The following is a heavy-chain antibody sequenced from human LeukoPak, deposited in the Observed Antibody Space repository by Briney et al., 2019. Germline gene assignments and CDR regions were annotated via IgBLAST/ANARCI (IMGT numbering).Heavy chain of an antibody. D-gene: IGHD3-22*01. V-gene: IGHV1-69*13. Sequence: SVKVSCKASGGTFSNYPITWVRLAPGQGLEWMGGIIPIFGTANYAQKFQGRLTITADESTTTAFMELSSLRSGDTAVYYCAREVNYYDSTAYSTFYFHYGMDVWGQGTSVTVSS. CDR2: IIPIFGTA. CDR1: GGTFSNYP. J-gene: IGHJ6*02. CDR3: AREVNYYDSTAYSTFYFHYGMDV.